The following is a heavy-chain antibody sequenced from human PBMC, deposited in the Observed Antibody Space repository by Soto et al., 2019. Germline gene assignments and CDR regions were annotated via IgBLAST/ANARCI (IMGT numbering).Heavy chain of an antibody. D-gene: IGHD2-15*01. CDR3: ARDVGGSVVPHWFDP. CDR1: GHSISADY. CDR2: VDASGNT. Sequence: QVQLQESGPGLVKASETLSLSCTVSGHSISADYWSWIRQPAGKRLGWIGRVDASGNTNYNPSLKSRVTMSVDTSKNQVFLKVRSVTAADTAMYFCARDVGGSVVPHWFDPWGQGALVTVSS. V-gene: IGHV4-4*07. J-gene: IGHJ5*02.